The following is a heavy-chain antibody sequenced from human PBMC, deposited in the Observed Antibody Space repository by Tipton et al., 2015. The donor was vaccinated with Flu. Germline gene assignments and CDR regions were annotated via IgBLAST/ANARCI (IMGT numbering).Heavy chain of an antibody. D-gene: IGHD3-10*02. Sequence: TLSLTCTVSGGSVNGYFWSWIRQPPGKGLEWIGGLSYSGTTYYNPSLRSRVVISVDTSKNHFSLKLTSVTVADTAFYYCARLSFYDVDLKNFYFDYWGQGALVTVSS. J-gene: IGHJ4*02. CDR3: ARLSFYDVDLKNFYFDY. CDR1: GGSVNGYF. V-gene: IGHV4-59*05. CDR2: LSYSGTT.